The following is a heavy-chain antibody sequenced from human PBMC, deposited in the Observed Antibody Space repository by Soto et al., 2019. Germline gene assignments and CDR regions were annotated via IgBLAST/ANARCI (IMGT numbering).Heavy chain of an antibody. J-gene: IGHJ4*02. CDR3: VKDEGTSSTVFDY. D-gene: IGHD4-4*01. CDR2: ITATNGNT. CDR1: GFTFKSYA. Sequence: GGSLRLSCVASGFTFKSYAMGWVRQAPGKGLEWVSSITATNGNTYYADSVRGRFTISRDNSRNSLFLQMNGLRPEDSALYYCVKDEGTSSTVFDYWGQGTLVTVSS. V-gene: IGHV3-23*01.